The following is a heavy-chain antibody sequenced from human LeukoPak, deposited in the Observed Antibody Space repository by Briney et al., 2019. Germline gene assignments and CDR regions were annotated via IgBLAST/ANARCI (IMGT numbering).Heavy chain of an antibody. Sequence: PGESLKISCKASGYSFTRYWIGWVRQMPGKGLEWMGIVYPVDSDTRYSPSFQGQITISADKSISTAYLQWSSLKASDTALYYCATRVGPGSEVSFDYWGQGTLVTVSA. V-gene: IGHV5-51*01. CDR1: GYSFTRYW. CDR2: VYPVDSDT. CDR3: ATRVGPGSEVSFDY. J-gene: IGHJ4*02. D-gene: IGHD3-10*01.